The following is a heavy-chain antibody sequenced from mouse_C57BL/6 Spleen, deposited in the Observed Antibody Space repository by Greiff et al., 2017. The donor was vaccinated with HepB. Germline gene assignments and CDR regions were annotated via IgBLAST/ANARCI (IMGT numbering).Heavy chain of an antibody. CDR1: GYTFTDYE. J-gene: IGHJ3*01. V-gene: IGHV1-15*01. CDR2: IDPETGGT. CDR3: TRGSTMVTTGFAY. Sequence: QVQLQQSGAELVRPGASVTLSCKASGYTFTDYEMHWVKQTPVHGLEWIGAIDPETGGTAYNQKFKGKAILTADKSSSTAYMELRSLTSEDSAVYYCTRGSTMVTTGFAYWGQGTLVTVSA. D-gene: IGHD2-2*01.